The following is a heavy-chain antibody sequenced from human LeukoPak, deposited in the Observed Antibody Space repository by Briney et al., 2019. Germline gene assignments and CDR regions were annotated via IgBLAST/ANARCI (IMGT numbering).Heavy chain of an antibody. D-gene: IGHD6-13*01. V-gene: IGHV3-7*01. J-gene: IGHJ4*02. CDR2: IKQDGSEK. CDR1: GFTFSSYW. Sequence: GGSLRLSCAASGFTFSSYWMSWVRQAPGKGLEWVANIKQDGSEKYYVDSVKGRFTISRDNAKNSLYLQMNSLRAEDTAVYYCARVRVASSSCFDYWGQGTLVTVSS. CDR3: ARVRVASSSCFDY.